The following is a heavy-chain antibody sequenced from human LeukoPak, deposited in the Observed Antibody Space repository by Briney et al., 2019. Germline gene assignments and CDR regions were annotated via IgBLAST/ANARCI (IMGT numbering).Heavy chain of an antibody. J-gene: IGHJ4*02. V-gene: IGHV1-18*01. Sequence: ASVKVSCKASGYTFTSYGISWVRQAPGQGLEWMGWISAYNGNTNYAQKLQGRVTMTTDTSTSTAYMEVRSLRSDDTAVYYCARDETPNYYDSRAPFDYWGQGTLVTVSS. CDR2: ISAYNGNT. CDR3: ARDETPNYYDSRAPFDY. D-gene: IGHD3-22*01. CDR1: GYTFTSYG.